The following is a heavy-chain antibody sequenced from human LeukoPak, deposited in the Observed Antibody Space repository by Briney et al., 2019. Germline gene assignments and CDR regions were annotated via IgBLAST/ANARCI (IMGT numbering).Heavy chain of an antibody. D-gene: IGHD3-10*01. J-gene: IGHJ4*02. V-gene: IGHV5-51*01. CDR1: GYSFTSYW. CDR3: ARQAGSGSYYNDYFDY. Sequence: GESLKISCKGSGYSFTSYWIGWVRQMPGKGLEWMGIIYPGDSDTRYSPSFQGQVTISADKSISTAYLQWSSLKASDTAMYYCARQAGSGSYYNDYFDYWGQGTLVTVSS. CDR2: IYPGDSDT.